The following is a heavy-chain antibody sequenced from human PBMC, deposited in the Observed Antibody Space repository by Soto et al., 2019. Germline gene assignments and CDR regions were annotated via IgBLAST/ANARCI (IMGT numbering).Heavy chain of an antibody. J-gene: IGHJ4*02. Sequence: QVQLVQSGAEVKKPGASVKVSCKASGYTFTSYGISWVRQAPGQGLEWMGWISAYNGNKKYAQKLQGRVSMTTDTPRSTAYVELRSLGFDDRAVYYCARDLGQQLFDYWGQGTLVTVSS. D-gene: IGHD6-13*01. CDR3: ARDLGQQLFDY. V-gene: IGHV1-18*01. CDR1: GYTFTSYG. CDR2: ISAYNGNK.